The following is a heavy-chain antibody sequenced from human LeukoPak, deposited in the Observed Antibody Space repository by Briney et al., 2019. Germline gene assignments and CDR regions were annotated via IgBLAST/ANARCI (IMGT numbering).Heavy chain of an antibody. D-gene: IGHD3-10*01. CDR2: ISAYNGNT. CDR3: ARSIGFGGFEGNWFDP. Sequence: ASVKVSCKASGYTFTSYGISWVRQAPGQGLEWMGWISAYNGNTNYAQKLQGRVTMTTDTSTSTAYMELRSLRSDDTAVYYCARSIGFGGFEGNWFDPWGQGTLVTVSS. J-gene: IGHJ5*02. V-gene: IGHV1-18*01. CDR1: GYTFTSYG.